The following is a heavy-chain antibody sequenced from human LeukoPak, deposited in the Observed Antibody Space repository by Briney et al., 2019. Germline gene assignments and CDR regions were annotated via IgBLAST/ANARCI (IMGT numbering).Heavy chain of an antibody. CDR3: ARDHYDSSGYYYYYYGMDV. CDR2: IYYSGST. CDR1: GGSISSYY. Sequence: SETLSLTCTVSGGSISSYYWSWIRQPPGKGVEWFGYIYYSGSTNYNLSLKGRVTISVDTSKNQFSLKLSSVTAADTAVYYCARDHYDSSGYYYYYYGMDVWGQGTTVTVSS. V-gene: IGHV4-59*01. D-gene: IGHD3-22*01. J-gene: IGHJ6*02.